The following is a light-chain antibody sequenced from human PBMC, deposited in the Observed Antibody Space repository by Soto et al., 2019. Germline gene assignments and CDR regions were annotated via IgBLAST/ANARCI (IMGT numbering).Light chain of an antibody. Sequence: DIQMTQSPSSLSATVGDRVTITCRASQTVKNSLNWFQQKPGEAPKLLIFAASTLPRGVPSRFSGSGSGADFALTISSLQPEDFATYYCQQSYTLPYTFGQGTKLDIK. J-gene: IGKJ2*01. V-gene: IGKV1-39*01. CDR1: QTVKNS. CDR2: AAS. CDR3: QQSYTLPYT.